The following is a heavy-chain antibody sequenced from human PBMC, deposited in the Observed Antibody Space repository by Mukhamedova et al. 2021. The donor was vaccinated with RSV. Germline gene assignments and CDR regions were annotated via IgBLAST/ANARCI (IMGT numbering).Heavy chain of an antibody. J-gene: IGHJ6*02. CDR3: ASETGGQLVRGSVEGMAV. CDR2: IYPDDLDT. D-gene: IGHD6-6*01. Sequence: GRQMPGQGLEWMRIIYPDDLDTRYSPSFQGQVTISADKPISTAYLQWSPPKTSDTAMYYCASETGGQLVRGSVEGMAVWGQGTTV. V-gene: IGHV5-51*04.